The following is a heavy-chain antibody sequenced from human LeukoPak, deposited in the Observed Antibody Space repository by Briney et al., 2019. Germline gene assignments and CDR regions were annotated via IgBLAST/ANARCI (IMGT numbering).Heavy chain of an antibody. V-gene: IGHV4-30-4*08. CDR3: ARATPLDY. Sequence: SETLSLTCTVSGGSVSSGSYYWSWIRQPPGKGLEWIGYIYYSGSTYYNPSLKSRVTISVDTSKNQFSLKLSSVTAADTAVYYCARATPLDYWGQGTLVTVSS. CDR1: GGSVSSGSYY. J-gene: IGHJ4*02. CDR2: IYYSGST.